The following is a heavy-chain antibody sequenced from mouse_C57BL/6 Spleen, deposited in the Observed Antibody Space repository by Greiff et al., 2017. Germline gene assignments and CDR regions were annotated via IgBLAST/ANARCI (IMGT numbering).Heavy chain of an antibody. CDR2: IWSGGST. Sequence: QVQLQQSGPGLVQPSQSLSITCTVSGFSLTSYGVHWVRQSPGKGLEWLGVIWSGGSTDYNAAFISRLSISKDNSKSQVFFKMNSLQADDTAIYYCARGPLTGAYYFDYWGQGTTLTVSS. J-gene: IGHJ2*01. D-gene: IGHD4-1*01. V-gene: IGHV2-2*01. CDR1: GFSLTSYG. CDR3: ARGPLTGAYYFDY.